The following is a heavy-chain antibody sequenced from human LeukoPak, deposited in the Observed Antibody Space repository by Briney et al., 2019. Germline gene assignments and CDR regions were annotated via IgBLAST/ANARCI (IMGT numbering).Heavy chain of an antibody. CDR2: IYYSGRT. V-gene: IGHV4-30-4*01. Sequence: SQTLSLTCTVSVRSISICDSYWSSIPQPPAKGLEWIGYIYYSGRTYYSPSLKSRGTVSLDTSKNQFSLRLSSVTVADTAVYYWSRAIASSGSRLFDYCGQGTLLTVSS. CDR1: VRSISICDSY. D-gene: IGHD3-10*01. J-gene: IGHJ4*02. CDR3: SRAIASSGSRLFDY.